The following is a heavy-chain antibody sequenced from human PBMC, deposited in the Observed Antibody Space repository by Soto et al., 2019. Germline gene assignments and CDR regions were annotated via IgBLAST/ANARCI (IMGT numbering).Heavy chain of an antibody. J-gene: IGHJ4*02. V-gene: IGHV4-59*08. D-gene: IGHD3-10*01. CDR1: GGSISRYY. CDR3: ARLWGWFGDS. Sequence: SETLSVTWTVSGGSISRYYWSGIRQPPGKGLEWIGYIYYSGSTNYNPSLKSRVTISVDTSKNQFSLKLSSVTAADTAVYYCARLWGWFGDSWGQGTSVT. CDR2: IYYSGST.